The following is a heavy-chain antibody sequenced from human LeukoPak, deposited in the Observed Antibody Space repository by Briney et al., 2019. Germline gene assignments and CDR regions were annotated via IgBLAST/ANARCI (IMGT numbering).Heavy chain of an antibody. J-gene: IGHJ6*02. CDR3: ASYLTSIPSGMDV. V-gene: IGHV3-23*01. D-gene: IGHD1-26*01. CDR2: SSGSGSIT. Sequence: QPGGSLRLACAASGFTSSSYVMSWVRQAPGKGLEWVSASSGSGSITYYADSVKGRFTISRDNSNNTLYLQMNSLRAEDTAVYYCASYLTSIPSGMDVWGQGTTVTVSS. CDR1: GFTSSSYV.